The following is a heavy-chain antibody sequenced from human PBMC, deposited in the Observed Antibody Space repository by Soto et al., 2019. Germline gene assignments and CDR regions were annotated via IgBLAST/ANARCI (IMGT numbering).Heavy chain of an antibody. D-gene: IGHD3-10*01. CDR2: ISGSGGST. V-gene: IGHV3-23*01. J-gene: IGHJ4*02. CDR3: AKVPDYGSGSYTFDY. Sequence: PGKGLEWVSAISGSGGSTYYADSVKGRFTISRDNSKNTLYLQMNSLRAEDTAVYYCAKVPDYGSGSYTFDYWGQGTLVTVSS.